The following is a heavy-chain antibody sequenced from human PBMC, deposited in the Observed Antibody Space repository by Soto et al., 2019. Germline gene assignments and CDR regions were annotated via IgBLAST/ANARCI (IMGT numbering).Heavy chain of an antibody. J-gene: IGHJ5*02. D-gene: IGHD3-3*01. CDR1: GYTFTSYA. V-gene: IGHV1-3*01. CDR2: INAGNGNT. CDR3: ARDVITIFGVVIRPSWFDP. Sequence: APVKVSCKASGYTFTSYAMHWVRQAPGQRLEWMGWINAGNGNTKYSQKFQGRVTITRDTSASTAYMELSSLRSEDTAVYYCARDVITIFGVVIRPSWFDPWGQGTLVTVSS.